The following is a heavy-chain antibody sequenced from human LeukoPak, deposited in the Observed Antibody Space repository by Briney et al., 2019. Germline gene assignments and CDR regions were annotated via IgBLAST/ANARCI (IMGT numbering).Heavy chain of an antibody. CDR1: GFTFRSYW. D-gene: IGHD2-15*01. V-gene: IGHV3-74*01. J-gene: IGHJ3*02. CDR2: INSDGSTP. CDR3: ARGGRVGDSLDI. Sequence: GGSLRLSCAASGFTFRSYWMYWVRQVPGKGLVWVSRINSDGSTPAYADSVKGRFTISRDNAKNTLYLEMNSLRVEDTAIYYCARGGRVGDSLDIWGQGTMVTVSS.